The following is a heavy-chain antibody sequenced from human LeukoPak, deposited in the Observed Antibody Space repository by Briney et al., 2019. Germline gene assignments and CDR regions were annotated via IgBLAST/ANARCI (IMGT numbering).Heavy chain of an antibody. CDR2: INHSGST. D-gene: IGHD3-3*01. J-gene: IGHJ5*02. CDR3: ARGAYYDFWSGYPKYNWFDP. Sequence: SETLSLTCAVYGGSFSGYYWSWTRQPPGKGLEWIGEINHSGSTNYNPSLKSRVTISVDTSKNQFSLKLSSVTAADTAVYYCARGAYYDFWSGYPKYNWFDPWGQGTLVTVSS. V-gene: IGHV4-34*01. CDR1: GGSFSGYY.